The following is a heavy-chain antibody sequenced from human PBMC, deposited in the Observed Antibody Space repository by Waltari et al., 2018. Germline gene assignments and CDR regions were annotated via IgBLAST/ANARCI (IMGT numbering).Heavy chain of an antibody. V-gene: IGHV1-18*01. J-gene: IGHJ3*02. CDR3: ARVRASGGNSAFDI. Sequence: QGQLLQSGAEVKKPGASVTVSCKAPGYNFRPYGISWVRQAPGQGLEWMGWINPYNGNTNYAQMVQDRVTLTTDTSTSTAYMELRSLTSADTAVYYCARVRASGGNSAFDIWGQGTMVTVSS. CDR2: INPYNGNT. CDR1: GYNFRPYG. D-gene: IGHD1-1*01.